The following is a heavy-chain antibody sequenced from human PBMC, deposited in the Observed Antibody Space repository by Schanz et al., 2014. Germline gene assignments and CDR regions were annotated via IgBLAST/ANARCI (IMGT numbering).Heavy chain of an antibody. D-gene: IGHD3-22*01. CDR1: GFTFSRYA. CDR2: VSGGGGST. CDR3: AKEITVIVVVLDAFDI. V-gene: IGHV3-23*01. J-gene: IGHJ3*02. Sequence: EVQLLESGGGPVEPGGSLRLYCAASGFTFSRYAMSWVRQAPGKGLEWVAAVSGGGGSTYYADSVKGRFTISRDNSKNTMYLQMNSLRDEDTAVYYCAKEITVIVVVLDAFDIWGQGTMVTVSS.